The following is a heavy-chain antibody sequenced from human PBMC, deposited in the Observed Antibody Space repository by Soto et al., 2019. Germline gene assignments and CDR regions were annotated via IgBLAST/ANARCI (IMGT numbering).Heavy chain of an antibody. CDR3: ARSGEFYCSGGSCYFDY. Sequence: GASVKVSCKASGGTFSSYAISWVRQAPGQGLEWMGGIIPIFGTANYAQKFQGRVTITADESTSTADMELSSLRSEDTAVYYCARSGEFYCSGGSCYFDYWGQGTLVTVSS. CDR1: GGTFSSYA. CDR2: IIPIFGTA. D-gene: IGHD2-15*01. V-gene: IGHV1-69*13. J-gene: IGHJ4*02.